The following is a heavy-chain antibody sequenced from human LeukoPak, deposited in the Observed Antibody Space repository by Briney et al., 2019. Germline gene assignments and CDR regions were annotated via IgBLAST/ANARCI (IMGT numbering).Heavy chain of an antibody. D-gene: IGHD4-17*01. CDR2: INPNSGST. V-gene: IGHV1-2*02. CDR3: ARRGNYGDYFDY. J-gene: IGHJ4*02. CDR1: GYTFTGYY. Sequence: ASVKVSCKASGYTFTGYYMHWVRQAPGQGLEWMGWINPNSGSTNYPQKFQGRVTMTRDTSISTAFMDLSRLRSDDTAVYYCARRGNYGDYFDYWGQGTLVTVSS.